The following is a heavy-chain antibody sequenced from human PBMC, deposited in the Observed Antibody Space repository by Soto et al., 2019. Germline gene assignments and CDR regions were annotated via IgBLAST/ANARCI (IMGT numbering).Heavy chain of an antibody. Sequence: GGSLRLSCAASVFTFSSYEMNLVRQAPGEGLEWVSYFSSSGSTIYYADSVKGRFTISRDNAKNSLYLQMNSLRAEDTAVYYCASLMYSSGWSLYYYGMDVWGQGNTVTVSS. CDR3: ASLMYSSGWSLYYYGMDV. CDR2: FSSSGSTI. D-gene: IGHD6-19*01. CDR1: VFTFSSYE. V-gene: IGHV3-48*03. J-gene: IGHJ6*02.